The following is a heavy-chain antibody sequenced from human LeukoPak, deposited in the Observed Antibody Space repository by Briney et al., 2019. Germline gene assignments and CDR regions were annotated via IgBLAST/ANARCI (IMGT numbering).Heavy chain of an antibody. CDR1: GGSISSYY. CDR2: IYYSGST. J-gene: IGHJ3*02. CDR3: ARVLLPTSAFDI. V-gene: IGHV4-59*01. Sequence: PSETLSLTCTVSGGSISSYYWSWIPQPPGKGLEWIGYIYYSGSTNYNPSLKSRVTISVDTSKNQFSLKLSSVTAADTAVYYCARVLLPTSAFDIWGQGTMVTVSS.